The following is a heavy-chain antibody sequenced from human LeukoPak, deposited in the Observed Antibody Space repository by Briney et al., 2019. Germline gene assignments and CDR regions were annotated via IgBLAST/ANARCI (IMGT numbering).Heavy chain of an antibody. Sequence: GGSLRLSCAASGFIFSDYGIHWVRQAPGKGLEWVAVISKDGSTKFYTDSVKGRFTVSRDNAKNSLYLQMNSLRAEDTAVYYCARDLYRIVVVPHYFDYWGQGTLVTVSS. CDR1: GFIFSDYG. CDR3: ARDLYRIVVVPHYFDY. J-gene: IGHJ4*02. D-gene: IGHD3-22*01. CDR2: ISKDGSTK. V-gene: IGHV3-30*03.